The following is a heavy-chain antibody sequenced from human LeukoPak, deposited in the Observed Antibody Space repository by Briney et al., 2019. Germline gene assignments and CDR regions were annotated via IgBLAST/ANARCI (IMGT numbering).Heavy chain of an antibody. V-gene: IGHV1-2*02. Sequence: ASVKVSCKASGYTFTGYYMHWVRQAPGQGLEWMGWINPNSGGTNYAQKFQGRVTMTRDTSISTAYMELSRLRSDDTAAYYCARVLSDFWSGYPGYWGQGTLVTVSS. CDR1: GYTFTGYY. D-gene: IGHD3-3*01. J-gene: IGHJ4*02. CDR3: ARVLSDFWSGYPGY. CDR2: INPNSGGT.